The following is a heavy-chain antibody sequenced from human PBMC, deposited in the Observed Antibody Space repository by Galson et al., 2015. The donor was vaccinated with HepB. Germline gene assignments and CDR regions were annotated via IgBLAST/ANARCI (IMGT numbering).Heavy chain of an antibody. V-gene: IGHV1-69*02. CDR3: AAGEGGSYDD. CDR2: IIPILGIA. D-gene: IGHD1-26*01. Sequence: SVKVSRKASGVTFSSYTISWVRQAPGQGLEWMGRIIPILGIANYAKKFQGRVTITADKSTSTAYMELSSLRSEDTAVYYCAAGEGGSYDDWGQGTLVTVSS. J-gene: IGHJ4*02. CDR1: GVTFSSYT.